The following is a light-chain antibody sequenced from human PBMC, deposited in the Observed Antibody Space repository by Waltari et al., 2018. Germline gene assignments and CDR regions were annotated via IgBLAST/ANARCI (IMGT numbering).Light chain of an antibody. J-gene: IGKJ4*01. CDR3: LQHHSYPLT. CDR2: AAS. V-gene: IGKV1-17*03. Sequence: DIQMTQSPSAMSASVGDRVTITCRASQDITNYLAWFQQRPGKVPKRLIYAASSLQSGVPSRFSASGSGREFALTISSLQPEDSATYYCLQHHSYPLTFGGGTEVEIK. CDR1: QDITNY.